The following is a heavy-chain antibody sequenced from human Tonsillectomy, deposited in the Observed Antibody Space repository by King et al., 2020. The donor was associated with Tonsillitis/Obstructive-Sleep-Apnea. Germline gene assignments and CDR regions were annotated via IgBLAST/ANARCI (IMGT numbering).Heavy chain of an antibody. CDR1: GFTFSSYG. CDR3: AKDRSVIAVAAFDY. V-gene: IGHV3-30*18. Sequence: VQLVESGGGVVQPGRSLRLSCAASGFTFSSYGMHWVRQAPGKGLEWVAVISYDGSNKYYADSVKGRFTISRDNSKNTHLQMNSLRAEDTAVYYCAKDRSVIAVAAFDYWGQGTLVTVSS. D-gene: IGHD6-19*01. CDR2: ISYDGSNK. J-gene: IGHJ4*02.